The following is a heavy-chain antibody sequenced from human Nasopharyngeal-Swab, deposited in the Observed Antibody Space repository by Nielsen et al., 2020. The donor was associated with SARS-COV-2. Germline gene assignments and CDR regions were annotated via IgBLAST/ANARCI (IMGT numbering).Heavy chain of an antibody. Sequence: SETLSLTCSVSGVSISSGSYYWSWIRQPAGKGLEWIGHMYTSGSTNYNPSLKSRVAISIDTSKNQFSLRLSSVTAADSAVYYCARDPRGWYGVDIWGQGTMVTVSS. D-gene: IGHD6-19*01. V-gene: IGHV4-61*09. J-gene: IGHJ3*02. CDR3: ARDPRGWYGVDI. CDR1: GVSISSGSYY. CDR2: MYTSGST.